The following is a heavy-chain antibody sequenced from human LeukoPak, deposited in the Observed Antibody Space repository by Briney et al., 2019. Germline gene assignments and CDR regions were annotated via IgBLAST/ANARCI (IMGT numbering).Heavy chain of an antibody. V-gene: IGHV3-15*01. CDR3: TTDGHDSSGYYPIDY. CDR2: IKSKTDGGTT. J-gene: IGHJ4*02. Sequence: GGSLRLSCAASGFTFSNAWMSWVRQAPGKGLEWVGRIKSKTDGGTTDYAAPVKGRFTISRDDSKNTLYLQMNSLKTEDTAVYYCTTDGHDSSGYYPIDYWGQGTLVTVSS. D-gene: IGHD3-22*01. CDR1: GFTFSNAW.